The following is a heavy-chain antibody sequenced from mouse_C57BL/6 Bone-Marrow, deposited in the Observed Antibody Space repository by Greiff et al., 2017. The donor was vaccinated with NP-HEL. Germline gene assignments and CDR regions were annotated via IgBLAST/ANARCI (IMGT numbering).Heavy chain of an antibody. CDR2: INPYNGGT. D-gene: IGHD2-4*01. CDR3: ARILYDYDGSWFAY. Sequence: EVQVVESGPVLVKPGASVKMSCKASGYTFTDYYMNWVKQSHGKSLEWIGVINPYNGGTSYNQKFKGKATLTVDKSSSTAYMELNSLTSEDSAVYYCARILYDYDGSWFAYWGQGTLVTVSA. CDR1: GYTFTDYY. J-gene: IGHJ3*01. V-gene: IGHV1-19*01.